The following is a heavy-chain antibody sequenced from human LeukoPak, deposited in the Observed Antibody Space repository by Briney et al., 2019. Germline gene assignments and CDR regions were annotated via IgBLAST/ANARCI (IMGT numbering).Heavy chain of an antibody. V-gene: IGHV1-18*01. CDR2: SSAYNGNT. D-gene: IGHD6-19*01. CDR3: ARDASYSSGWTPQDY. Sequence: ASVTVSCKASGYTFTSYGISWVRQAPGDGLEWMGWSSAYNGNTNYAQKLQGRVTMTTDTSTSTAYMELRSVSSDETAVYYCARDASYSSGWTPQDYWGQGTLVTVSS. CDR1: GYTFTSYG. J-gene: IGHJ4*02.